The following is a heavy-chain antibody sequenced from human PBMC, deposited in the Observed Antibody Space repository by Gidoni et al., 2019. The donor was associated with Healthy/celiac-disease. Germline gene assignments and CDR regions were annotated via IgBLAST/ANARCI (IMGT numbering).Heavy chain of an antibody. V-gene: IGHV4-34*01. D-gene: IGHD3-3*01. J-gene: IGHJ6*02. CDR2: INHSGST. CDR3: ARGGARASFWYYYYGMDV. CDR1: GGSFSGYY. Sequence: QVQLQQWGAGLLKPSETLSLTCAVYGGSFSGYYWSWIRQPPGTGLEWIGEINHSGSTNYNPSVKSRVTISVDTSKNQFSLKLSSVTAADTAVYYCARGGARASFWYYYYGMDVWGQGTTVTVSS.